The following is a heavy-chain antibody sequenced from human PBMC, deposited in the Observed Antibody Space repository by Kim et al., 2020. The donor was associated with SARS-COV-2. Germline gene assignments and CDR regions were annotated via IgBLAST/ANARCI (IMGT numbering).Heavy chain of an antibody. CDR3: TTARSGVDY. CDR2: IKSKTDGGTT. D-gene: IGHD2-15*01. Sequence: GGSLRLSCAASGFTFSNAWMSWVCQAPGKGLEWVGRIKSKTDGGTTDYAAPVKGRFTISRDDSKNTLHLHMNSLKAEDTAEYYCTTARSGVDYWGQGTLVTVSS. CDR1: GFTFSNAW. V-gene: IGHV3-15*01. J-gene: IGHJ4*02.